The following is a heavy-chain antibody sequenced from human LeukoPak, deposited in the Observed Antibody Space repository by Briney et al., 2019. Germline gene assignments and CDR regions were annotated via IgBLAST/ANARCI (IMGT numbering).Heavy chain of an antibody. Sequence: GGSLRLSCAASGFMFSNYWMTWVRQAPGKGLEWVANIKREGSEKHYVESVKGRLTISRDNAKNLLYLQMNSLRAEDTAVYYCARLPADDSIFDHWGQGTLVTVSS. V-gene: IGHV3-7*01. D-gene: IGHD2-15*01. CDR2: IKREGSEK. CDR1: GFMFSNYW. CDR3: ARLPADDSIFDH. J-gene: IGHJ4*02.